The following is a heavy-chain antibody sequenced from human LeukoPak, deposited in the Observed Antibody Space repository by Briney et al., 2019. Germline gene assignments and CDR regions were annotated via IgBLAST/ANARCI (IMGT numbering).Heavy chain of an antibody. CDR2: ISYDGTNK. CDR1: GFMLSSYS. CDR3: ARDPDWGRYYDSGRYDHAPLRFDF. Sequence: PGGSLRLSCAASGFMLSSYSMHWVRQAPGKGLEWVAVISYDGTNKYYTDSVKGRFTVSKDNSKNTLYLQMNSLRVEDTAVYYCARDPDWGRYYDSGRYDHAPLRFDFWGQGALVTVSS. D-gene: IGHD3-22*01. V-gene: IGHV3-30*04. J-gene: IGHJ4*02.